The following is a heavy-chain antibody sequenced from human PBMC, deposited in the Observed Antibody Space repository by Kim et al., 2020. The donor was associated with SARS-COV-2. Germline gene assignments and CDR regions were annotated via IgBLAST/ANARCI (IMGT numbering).Heavy chain of an antibody. V-gene: IGHV3-11*05. D-gene: IGHD3-22*01. J-gene: IGHJ4*02. CDR1: GFTFSDYY. CDR3: ARVSFGYYDSSGYYHF. Sequence: GGSLRLSCAASGFTFSDYYMSWIRQAPGKGLEWVSYISSSSSYTNYADSVKGRFTISRDNAKNSLYLQMNSLRAEDTAVYYCARVSFGYYDSSGYYHFWGQGTLVTVSS. CDR2: ISSSSSYT.